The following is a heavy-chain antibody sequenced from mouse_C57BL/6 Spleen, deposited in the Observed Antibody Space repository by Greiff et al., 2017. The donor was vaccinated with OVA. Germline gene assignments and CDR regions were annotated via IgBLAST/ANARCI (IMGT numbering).Heavy chain of an antibody. CDR2: IFPGSGST. D-gene: IGHD1-1*01. CDR3: ARVYYYGSTHYYAMDY. Sequence: QVQLQQSGAELMKPGASVKLSCKATGYTFTGYWIEWVKQRPGHGLEWIGEIFPGSGSTNYNEKFKGKATFTADTSSKTAYMQRSSLTTEDSAIYYCARVYYYGSTHYYAMDYWGQGTSVTVSS. CDR1: GYTFTGYW. J-gene: IGHJ4*01. V-gene: IGHV1-9*01.